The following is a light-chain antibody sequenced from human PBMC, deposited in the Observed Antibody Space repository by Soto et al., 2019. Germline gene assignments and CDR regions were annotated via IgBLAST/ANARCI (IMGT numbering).Light chain of an antibody. CDR1: QGIRND. CDR3: LQHNNYPLT. Sequence: DMQMTQSPFSLSASVGDRVTIXXRASQGIRNDLGWYQQKPGKAPKGXIYAASSLQSGVPSRFSGSGAGTEFTLTISSLQPEDFATYYCLQHNNYPLTFGGGTKVDIK. CDR2: AAS. V-gene: IGKV1-17*01. J-gene: IGKJ4*01.